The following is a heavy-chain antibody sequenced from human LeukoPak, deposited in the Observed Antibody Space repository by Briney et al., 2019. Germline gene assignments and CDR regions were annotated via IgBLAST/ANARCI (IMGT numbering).Heavy chain of an antibody. Sequence: SETLSLTCTVSGGPIRDYYWSWIRQASGKGLEWIGSVYYSGNTIYNPSLKSRVTISMDTSKKHFSLQLTSVTAAETAVYYCARADFGDYEWYFDLWGRGTLVTVSS. CDR2: VYYSGNT. V-gene: IGHV4-59*01. CDR1: GGPIRDYY. J-gene: IGHJ2*01. CDR3: ARADFGDYEWYFDL. D-gene: IGHD4-17*01.